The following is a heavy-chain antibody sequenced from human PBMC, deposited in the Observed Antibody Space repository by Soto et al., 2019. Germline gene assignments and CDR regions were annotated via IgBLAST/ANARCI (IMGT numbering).Heavy chain of an antibody. J-gene: IGHJ5*02. D-gene: IGHD6-6*01. Sequence: SETLSLTCTVSGGSISSYYWSWIRQPPGKGLEWIGYIYYSGSTNYNPSLKSRVTISVDTSKNQFSLKLSSVTAADTAVYYCAREEVNDSISGFDPWGQGTLVTV. CDR1: GGSISSYY. CDR2: IYYSGST. V-gene: IGHV4-59*12. CDR3: AREEVNDSISGFDP.